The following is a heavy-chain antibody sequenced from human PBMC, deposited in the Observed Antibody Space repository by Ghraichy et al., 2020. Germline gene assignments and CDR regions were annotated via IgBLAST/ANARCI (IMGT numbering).Heavy chain of an antibody. Sequence: ASVKVSCKASGYTFTGYYMHWVRQAPGQGLEWMGRINPNSGGTNYAQKFQGRVTMTRDTSISTAYMELSRLRSDDTAVYYCARDYGGNSKGPIYYYYYGMDVWGQGTTVTVSS. V-gene: IGHV1-2*06. D-gene: IGHD4-23*01. J-gene: IGHJ6*02. CDR1: GYTFTGYY. CDR2: INPNSGGT. CDR3: ARDYGGNSKGPIYYYYYGMDV.